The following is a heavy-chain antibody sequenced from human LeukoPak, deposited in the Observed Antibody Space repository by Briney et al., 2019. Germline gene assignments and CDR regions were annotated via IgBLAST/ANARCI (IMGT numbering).Heavy chain of an antibody. J-gene: IGHJ4*02. CDR1: GYTFTSYA. D-gene: IGHD2-2*02. CDR3: ARSWRIVVVPAAIPLDY. Sequence: ASVKVSCKASGYTFTSYAMHWVRQAPGQRLEWMGWINAGNGNTKYSQKFQGRVTITRDTSASTAYMELSSLRSEDTAVYYCARSWRIVVVPAAIPLDYWGQGTLVTVPS. V-gene: IGHV1-3*01. CDR2: INAGNGNT.